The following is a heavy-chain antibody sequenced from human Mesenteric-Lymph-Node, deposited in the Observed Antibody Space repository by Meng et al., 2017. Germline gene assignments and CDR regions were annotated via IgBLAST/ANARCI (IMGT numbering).Heavy chain of an antibody. Sequence: SETLSLTCTVSGGSIGSGSDYWSWIRQPPGKGLEWIGSIYHSGSTNYNPSLKSRVTISVDTSKNQFSLKLSSVTAADTAVYYCASGSGSYYYWGQGTLVTVSS. D-gene: IGHD1-26*01. CDR2: IYHSGST. V-gene: IGHV4-39*07. CDR3: ASGSGSYYY. CDR1: GGSIGSGSDY. J-gene: IGHJ4*02.